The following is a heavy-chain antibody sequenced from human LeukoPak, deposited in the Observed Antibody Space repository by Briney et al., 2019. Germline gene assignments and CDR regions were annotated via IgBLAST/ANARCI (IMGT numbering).Heavy chain of an antibody. V-gene: IGHV1-18*01. Sequence: ASVKVSCKASGYRFTTYGISWLRQAPGQGLVWMRWVSANSGETNYAQNFRDRVTLTTDTSTSTAYIELRSLTSDDTAVYYCARDWESDARTITDRWGQGTLVTVSS. CDR3: ARDWESDARTITDR. CDR1: GYRFTTYG. J-gene: IGHJ5*02. CDR2: VSANSGET. D-gene: IGHD5-12*01.